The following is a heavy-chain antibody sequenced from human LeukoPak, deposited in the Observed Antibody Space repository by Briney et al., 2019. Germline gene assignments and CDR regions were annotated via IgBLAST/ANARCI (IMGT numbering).Heavy chain of an antibody. CDR2: IYYSGIT. V-gene: IGHV4-31*03. Sequence: SESLSLTCTVSGGSISSGGYYWSWIRQHPGKGLEWIGYIYYSGITYYNPSLKSRVTISVETSKNQLSLKLSSVTAPDTTVYYCARFLAAAGVTYWGQGTLVTVSS. D-gene: IGHD6-13*01. CDR3: ARFLAAAGVTY. CDR1: GGSISSGGYY. J-gene: IGHJ4*02.